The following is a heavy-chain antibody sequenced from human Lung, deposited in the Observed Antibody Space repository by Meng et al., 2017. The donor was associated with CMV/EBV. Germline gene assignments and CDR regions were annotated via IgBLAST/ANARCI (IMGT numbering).Heavy chain of an antibody. CDR3: ARHYCGSNVCYTDWFDP. D-gene: IGHD2-2*02. J-gene: IGHJ5*02. Sequence: PETXSLXXTVSGGSISPYYWSWTRQLPGDGLEWIGYTYYRGGTNYNPSLKSRVTIPVDTSKNQFSLKLTSVTAADTAVYYCARHYCGSNVCYTDWFDPWGQGXLVTVSS. CDR1: GGSISPYY. V-gene: IGHV4-59*01. CDR2: TYYRGGT.